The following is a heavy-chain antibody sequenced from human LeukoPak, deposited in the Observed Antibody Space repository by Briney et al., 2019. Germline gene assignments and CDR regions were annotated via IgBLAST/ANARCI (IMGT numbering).Heavy chain of an antibody. Sequence: GASVKVSCKASGYTFTDYYMHWVQQAPGKGLEWMGRVDPEDGETIYAEKFQGRVTMTEDTSTDTAYMELSSLGSEDTAVYYCATEKYSNLYNWFDPWGQGTLVTVSS. J-gene: IGHJ5*02. D-gene: IGHD4-11*01. CDR1: GYTFTDYY. CDR2: VDPEDGET. CDR3: ATEKYSNLYNWFDP. V-gene: IGHV1-69-2*01.